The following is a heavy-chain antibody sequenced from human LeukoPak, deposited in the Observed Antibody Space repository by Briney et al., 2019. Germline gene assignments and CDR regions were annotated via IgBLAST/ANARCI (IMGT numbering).Heavy chain of an antibody. V-gene: IGHV3-13*01. CDR3: ARVRVGPGGLDI. D-gene: IGHD2-8*02. J-gene: IGHJ3*02. CDR1: GFTFRAYD. CDR2: IGTAGDT. Sequence: GGSLRLSCAASGFTFRAYDMQWVRQPIGAGLQWVSAIGTAGDTFYAGSVKGRFTISRDNVKNSLYLQMNDLRVVDTALYYCARVRVGPGGLDIWGQGTMVTVSS.